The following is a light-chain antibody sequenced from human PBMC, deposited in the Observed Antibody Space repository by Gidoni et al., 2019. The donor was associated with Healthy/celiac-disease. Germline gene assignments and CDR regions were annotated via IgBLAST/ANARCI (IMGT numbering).Light chain of an antibody. CDR1: QSVSSY. Sequence: EIVLTQSQATLSLSPGERATLSCRASQSVSSYLSWYQQKTGQAPRLLIYDASNRATGIPARLSGSGSGTDFTLTISSLEPEDFAVYYCQQRSNWPPFTFGPGTKVDIK. CDR3: QQRSNWPPFT. J-gene: IGKJ3*01. V-gene: IGKV3-11*01. CDR2: DAS.